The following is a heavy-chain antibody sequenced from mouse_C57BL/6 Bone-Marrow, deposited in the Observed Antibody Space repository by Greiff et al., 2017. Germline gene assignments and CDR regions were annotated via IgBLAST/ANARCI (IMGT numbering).Heavy chain of an antibody. CDR2: ISSGSSTI. CDR3: AKCLDYDAYYAMDY. Sequence: EVKLMESGGGLVKPGGSLKLSCAASGFTFSDYGMHWVRQAPEKGLEWVAYISSGSSTIYYADTVKGRFTISRDNAKNTLFLQMTSLRSEDTAMYYCAKCLDYDAYYAMDYWGQGTSVTVSS. J-gene: IGHJ4*01. D-gene: IGHD2-4*01. V-gene: IGHV5-17*01. CDR1: GFTFSDYG.